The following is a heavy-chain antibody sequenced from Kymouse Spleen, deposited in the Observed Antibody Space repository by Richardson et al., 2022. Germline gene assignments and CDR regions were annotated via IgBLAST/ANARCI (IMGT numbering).Heavy chain of an antibody. CDR1: GFTFDDYA. Sequence: EVQLVESGGGLVQPGRSLRLSCAASGFTFDDYAMHWVRQAPGKGLEWVSGISWNSGSIGYADSVKGRFTISRDNAKNSLYLQMNSLRAEDTALYYCAKAYGSGSYSWFDPWGQGTLVTVSS. J-gene: IGHJ5*02. CDR2: ISWNSGSI. CDR3: AKAYGSGSYSWFDP. D-gene: IGHD3-10*01. V-gene: IGHV3-9*01.